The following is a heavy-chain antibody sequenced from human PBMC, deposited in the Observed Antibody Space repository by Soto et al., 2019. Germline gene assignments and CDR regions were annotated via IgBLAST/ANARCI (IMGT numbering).Heavy chain of an antibody. V-gene: IGHV3-23*01. CDR1: GFTFSSYA. Sequence: PGGSLRLSCAASGFTFSSYAMSWVRQAPGKGLEWVSAISGSGGSTYYADSVKGRFTISRDNSKNTLYLQMNSLRAEDTAVYYCAKDTLQLKHRDQMEADYWGQGTLVTVSS. CDR3: AKDTLQLKHRDQMEADY. J-gene: IGHJ4*02. CDR2: ISGSGGST. D-gene: IGHD5-18*01.